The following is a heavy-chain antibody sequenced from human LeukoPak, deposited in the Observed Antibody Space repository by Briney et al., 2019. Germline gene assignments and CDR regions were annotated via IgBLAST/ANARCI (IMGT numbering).Heavy chain of an antibody. CDR1: GFTFDDYA. J-gene: IGHJ3*02. CDR2: ISWNSGSI. D-gene: IGHD3-10*01. Sequence: GRSLRLSCAASGFTFDDYAMHWVRQAPGKGLEGVSGISWNSGSIGYADSVKGRFTISRDNAKNSLYLQMNSLRAEDMALYYCAKGIDGGGKGAFDIWGQGTMVTVSS. V-gene: IGHV3-9*03. CDR3: AKGIDGGGKGAFDI.